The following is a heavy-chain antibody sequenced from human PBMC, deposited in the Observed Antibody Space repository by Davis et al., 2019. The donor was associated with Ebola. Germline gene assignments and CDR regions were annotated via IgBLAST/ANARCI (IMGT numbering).Heavy chain of an antibody. CDR1: VDSFNTGPNY. D-gene: IGHD3-10*01. J-gene: IGHJ4*02. CDR2: IHYSRVS. Sequence: MPSETLSLTCTVSVDSFNTGPNYWAWIRQSPQKGLEWIGSIHYSRVSYSNPSLKSRVSLSVDKSKNEFYLKLTFVTAEDAALYYCARQIHLMTRGAIPGFVDWGQGTRVTVST. V-gene: IGHV4-39*01. CDR3: ARQIHLMTRGAIPGFVD.